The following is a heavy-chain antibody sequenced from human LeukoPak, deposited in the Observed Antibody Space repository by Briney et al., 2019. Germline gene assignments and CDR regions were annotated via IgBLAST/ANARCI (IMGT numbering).Heavy chain of an antibody. CDR3: ARGGVVAATLFDY. Sequence: GGSLRLCCAASGFTFSTYSMHWVRQAPGKGLEWVSYISSGSSAISYADSVKGRFTISRDNAKNSLYLQMNSLRAEDTAVYYCARGGVVAATLFDYWGQGTLVTVSS. CDR1: GFTFSTYS. CDR2: ISSGSSAI. V-gene: IGHV3-48*01. J-gene: IGHJ4*02. D-gene: IGHD2-15*01.